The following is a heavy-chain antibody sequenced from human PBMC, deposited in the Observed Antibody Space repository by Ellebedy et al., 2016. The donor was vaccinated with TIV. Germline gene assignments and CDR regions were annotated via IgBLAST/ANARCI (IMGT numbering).Heavy chain of an antibody. Sequence: GESLKISCAASGFTFSSYAMSWVRQAPGKGLEWVSAISGSGGSTYYADSVKGRFTISRDNSKNTLYLQMNSLRAEDTAVYYSAKGRGYGYNLDYWGQGTLVTVSS. V-gene: IGHV3-23*01. CDR3: AKGRGYGYNLDY. CDR1: GFTFSSYA. J-gene: IGHJ4*02. D-gene: IGHD5-24*01. CDR2: ISGSGGST.